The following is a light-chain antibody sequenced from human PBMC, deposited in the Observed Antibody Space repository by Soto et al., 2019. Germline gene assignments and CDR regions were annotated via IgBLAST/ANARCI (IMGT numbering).Light chain of an antibody. CDR2: GAS. CDR1: QSVASGH. Sequence: EIVLTQSPGTLSLSPGERATLSCRASQSVASGHLAWYQQKPGQTTRLLIYGASTRATGIPDRFSGSGSGTDFTLIISRLEAYDFAVYYCEHFSDCPLWAFGQGNEVEIK. V-gene: IGKV3-20*01. CDR3: EHFSDCPLWA. J-gene: IGKJ1*01.